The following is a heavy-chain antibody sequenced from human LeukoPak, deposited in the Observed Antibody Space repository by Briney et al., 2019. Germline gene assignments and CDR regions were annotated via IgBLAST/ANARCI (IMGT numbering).Heavy chain of an antibody. CDR2: ISPGDSNI. CDR1: GYTFTDYW. J-gene: IGHJ3*02. Sequence: GESLKISCKGSGYTFTDYWIAWVRQLPGKGLEWMGIISPGDSNIRYSPSFQGQVTISVDKSISTAYLQWSSLKASDTAMYYCARDNYYDSSVPDYAFDIWGQGTMVTVSS. D-gene: IGHD3-22*01. V-gene: IGHV5-51*01. CDR3: ARDNYYDSSVPDYAFDI.